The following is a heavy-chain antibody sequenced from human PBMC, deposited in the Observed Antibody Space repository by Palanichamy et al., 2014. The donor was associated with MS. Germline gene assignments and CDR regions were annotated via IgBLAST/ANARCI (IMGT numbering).Heavy chain of an antibody. CDR1: GFSLSTRKVG. J-gene: IGHJ6*02. D-gene: IGHD2-21*02. Sequence: QITLKESGPTLVKPTQTLTLTCTFSGFSLSTRKVGVGWIRQPPGKALEWLVINYWDDDKRFSPSLKNRLTITKDTFKSQVVLTMTDMHPVDTATYYCVHTGCGGDCLRSNYHYDVDVWGQGTTVTVSS. CDR3: VHTGCGGDCLRSNYHYDVDV. CDR2: NYWDDDK. V-gene: IGHV2-5*02.